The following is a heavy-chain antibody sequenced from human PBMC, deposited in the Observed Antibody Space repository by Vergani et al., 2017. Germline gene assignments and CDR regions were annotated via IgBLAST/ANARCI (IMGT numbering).Heavy chain of an antibody. J-gene: IGHJ2*01. D-gene: IGHD2-2*01. V-gene: IGHV4-31*03. Sequence: QVQLQESGPGLVKPSQTLSLTCTVSGGSISSGGYYWSWIRQHPGKGLEWIGYIYYSGSTYYNPSLKSRVTISVDTSKNQFSLKLSSVTAADTAVYYCARKSGRGCSSTSCRKGYFDLWGRGTLVTVSS. CDR2: IYYSGST. CDR3: ARKSGRGCSSTSCRKGYFDL. CDR1: GGSISSGGYY.